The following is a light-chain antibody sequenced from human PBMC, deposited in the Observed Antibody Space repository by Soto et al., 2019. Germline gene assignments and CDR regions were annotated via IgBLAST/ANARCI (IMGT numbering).Light chain of an antibody. CDR3: QQYEDLPRT. CDR2: EAS. Sequence: DIQMTQLPSSLSASVGDRVTITCQASDDISNFLTWYQQKPGKAPKVLISEASNLETGVSSRFSGSGSGTHFTLTISSLQPDDIATYYCQQYEDLPRTFGQGTRLEIK. CDR1: DDISNF. V-gene: IGKV1-33*01. J-gene: IGKJ5*01.